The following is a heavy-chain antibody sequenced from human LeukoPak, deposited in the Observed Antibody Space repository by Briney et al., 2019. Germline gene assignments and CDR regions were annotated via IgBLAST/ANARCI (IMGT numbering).Heavy chain of an antibody. J-gene: IGHJ4*02. CDR1: GFTVSSNY. V-gene: IGHV3-53*01. Sequence: GGSLRLSCAASGFTVSSNYMSWVRQAPGKGLEWVSVIYSGGSTYDADSVKGRFTISRDNSKNTLYLQMNSLRAEDTAVHYCARTSIQIRQWLVDYFFDYWGQGTLVTVSS. CDR2: IYSGGST. CDR3: ARTSIQIRQWLVDYFFDY. D-gene: IGHD6-19*01.